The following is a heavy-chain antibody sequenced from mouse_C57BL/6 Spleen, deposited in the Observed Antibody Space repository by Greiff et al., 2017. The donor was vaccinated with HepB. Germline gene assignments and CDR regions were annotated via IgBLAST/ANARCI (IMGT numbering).Heavy chain of an antibody. J-gene: IGHJ1*03. D-gene: IGHD1-1*01. CDR2: IHPNSGST. CDR3: ARDHYGSSYDWYSDV. CDR1: GYTFTSYW. Sequence: VQLQQSGAELVKPGASVKLSCKASGYTFTSYWMHWVKQRPGQGLEWIGMIHPNSGSTNYNEKFKSKATLTVDKSSSTAYMQLSSLTSEDSAVYYCARDHYGSSYDWYSDVWGTGTTVTVSS. V-gene: IGHV1-64*01.